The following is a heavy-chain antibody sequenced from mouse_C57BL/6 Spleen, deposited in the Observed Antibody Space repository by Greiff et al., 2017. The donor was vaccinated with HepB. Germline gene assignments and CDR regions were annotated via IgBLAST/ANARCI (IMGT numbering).Heavy chain of an antibody. CDR3: AGNWDVGFAY. V-gene: IGHV5-17*01. D-gene: IGHD4-1*01. J-gene: IGHJ3*01. CDR2: ISSGSSTI. Sequence: EVQWVESGGGLVKPGGSLKLSCAASGFTFSDYGMHWVRQAPEKGLEWVAYISSGSSTIYYADTVKGRFTISRDNAKNTLFLQMTSLRSEDTAMYYCAGNWDVGFAYWGQGTLVTVSA. CDR1: GFTFSDYG.